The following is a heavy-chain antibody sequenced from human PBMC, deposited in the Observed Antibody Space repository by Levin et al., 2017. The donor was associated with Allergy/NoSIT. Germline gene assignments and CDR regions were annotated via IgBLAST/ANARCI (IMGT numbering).Heavy chain of an antibody. CDR2: ISGSGGST. CDR3: AKCGKYYSDSSGYSDY. V-gene: IGHV3-23*01. J-gene: IGHJ4*02. D-gene: IGHD3-22*01. CDR1: GFTFSSYA. Sequence: PGGSLRLSCAASGFTFSSYAMSWVRQAPGKGLEWVSVISGSGGSTYYADSVKGRFTISRDNSKNTLYLQMNSLRAEDTAVYYCAKCGKYYSDSSGYSDYWGQGTLVTVSS.